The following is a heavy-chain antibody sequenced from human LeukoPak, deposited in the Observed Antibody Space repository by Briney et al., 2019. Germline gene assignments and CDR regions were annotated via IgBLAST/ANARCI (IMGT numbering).Heavy chain of an antibody. J-gene: IGHJ4*02. CDR2: ISYDGSNK. CDR3: AKDQARYDILTGYYDY. CDR1: GFTFSRYG. V-gene: IGHV3-30*18. D-gene: IGHD3-9*01. Sequence: PGGSLRLSCAASGFTFSRYGMHWVRQAPGKGLEWVAVISYDGSNKYYADSVKGRFTISRDNSKNTLYLQMNSLRAEDTAVYYCAKDQARYDILTGYYDYWGQGTLVTVSS.